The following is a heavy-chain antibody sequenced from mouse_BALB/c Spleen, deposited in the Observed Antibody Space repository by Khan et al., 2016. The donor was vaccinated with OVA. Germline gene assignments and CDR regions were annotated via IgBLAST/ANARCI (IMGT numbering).Heavy chain of an antibody. CDR1: DYSITSGFY. D-gene: IGHD2-3*01. V-gene: IGHV3-6*01. J-gene: IGHJ3*01. Sequence: EVKLLESGPGLVRPSQSLSLTCSVTDYSITSGFYWNWIRQFPGNKLEWMGYISYDGSNNFNPSLKNRIPITRDTSENQFFLKLNSVTTEDTATYFCARGYAGYYFAYWGQGTLVTVSA. CDR2: ISYDGSN. CDR3: ARGYAGYYFAY.